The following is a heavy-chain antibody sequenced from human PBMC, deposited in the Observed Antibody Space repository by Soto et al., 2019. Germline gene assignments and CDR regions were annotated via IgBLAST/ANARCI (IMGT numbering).Heavy chain of an antibody. CDR2: IIPTFGTG. V-gene: IGHV1-69*01. D-gene: IGHD3-10*01. Sequence: QVLLVQSGPEVKKPGSSVMVSCKASGGTFNNSAINWVRQAPGKGLEWMGGIIPTFGTGNHAQKFQGRVTITADESTTTAYMELNSLRSEDTAIYYCASFDGTLVRGGRSSPYEMDVWGQGTTVIVSS. J-gene: IGHJ6*02. CDR1: GGTFNNSA. CDR3: ASFDGTLVRGGRSSPYEMDV.